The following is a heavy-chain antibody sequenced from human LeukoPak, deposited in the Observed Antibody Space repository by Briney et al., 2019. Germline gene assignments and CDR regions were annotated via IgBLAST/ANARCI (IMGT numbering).Heavy chain of an antibody. CDR1: GGSISGYY. V-gene: IGHV4-59*01. Sequence: SETLSLTCTVSGGSISGYYWGWIRQPPGKGLEWIGYIYYSGNSNYNPSLKSRVTISADTSKNQFSLNLSSVTAADTAVYYCARSRGFGELFGWGQGTLVTVSS. J-gene: IGHJ4*02. D-gene: IGHD3-10*01. CDR2: IYYSGNS. CDR3: ARSRGFGELFG.